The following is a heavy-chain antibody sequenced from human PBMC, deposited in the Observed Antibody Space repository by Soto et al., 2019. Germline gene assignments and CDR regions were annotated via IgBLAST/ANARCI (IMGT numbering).Heavy chain of an antibody. V-gene: IGHV4-34*01. CDR1: GGSFSGYY. Sequence: SETLSLTCAVYGGSFSGYYWSWIRQPPGKGLEWIGEINHSGSTNYNPSLKSRVTISVDTSKNQFSLKLSSVTAADTAVYYCARGQLRYFDWLPTSHAFDIWGQGTMVTVSS. J-gene: IGHJ3*02. CDR2: INHSGST. D-gene: IGHD3-9*01. CDR3: ARGQLRYFDWLPTSHAFDI.